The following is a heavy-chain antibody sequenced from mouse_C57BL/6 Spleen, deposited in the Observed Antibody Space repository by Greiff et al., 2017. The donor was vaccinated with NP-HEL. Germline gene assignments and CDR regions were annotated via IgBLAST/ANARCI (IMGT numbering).Heavy chain of an antibody. V-gene: IGHV3-6*01. Sequence: VQLKESGPGLVKPSQSLSLTCSVTGYSITSGYYWNWIRQFPGNKLEWMGYISYDGSNNYNPSLKNRISITRDTSKNQFFLKLNSVTTEDTATYYCARGGYGSSRYYFDYWGQGTTLTVSS. D-gene: IGHD1-1*01. CDR2: ISYDGSN. CDR1: GYSITSGYY. CDR3: ARGGYGSSRYYFDY. J-gene: IGHJ2*01.